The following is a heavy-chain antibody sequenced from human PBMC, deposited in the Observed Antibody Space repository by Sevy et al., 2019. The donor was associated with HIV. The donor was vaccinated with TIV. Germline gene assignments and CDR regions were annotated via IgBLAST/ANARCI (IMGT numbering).Heavy chain of an antibody. V-gene: IGHV1-69*13. J-gene: IGHJ3*02. CDR1: GDTFSTYA. D-gene: IGHD7-27*01. CDR2: IIPIFRTP. Sequence: ASVKVSCKASGDTFSTYALSWVRQAPGKGLEWMGWIIPIFRTPNYAQKFQGRVTITADESASTAYMELSSLRSEDTALYYCAREGGVATTGDHDAFDIWGHGTLVTVSS. CDR3: AREGGVATTGDHDAFDI.